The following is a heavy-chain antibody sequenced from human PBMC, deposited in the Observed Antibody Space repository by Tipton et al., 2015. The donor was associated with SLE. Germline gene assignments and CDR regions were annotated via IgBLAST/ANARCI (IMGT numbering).Heavy chain of an antibody. CDR3: ARIQGGIVATNNWFDP. Sequence: TLSLTCTVSGGSISSSSNYWGWIRQPPGKGLEWIGSVYYSGNTHYNPSLKSRVTISVDTSKNQFSLKLSSVTAADTAVYYCARIQGGIVATNNWFDPWGQGTLVTVSS. CDR2: VYYSGNT. D-gene: IGHD5-12*01. J-gene: IGHJ5*02. CDR1: GGSISSSSNY. V-gene: IGHV4-39*07.